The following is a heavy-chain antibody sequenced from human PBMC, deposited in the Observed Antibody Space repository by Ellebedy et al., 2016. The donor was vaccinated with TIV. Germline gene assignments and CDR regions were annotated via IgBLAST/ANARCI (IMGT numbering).Heavy chain of an antibody. V-gene: IGHV5-10-1*01. CDR2: IAPSDSYT. Sequence: GGSLRLSXKGSGYSFTSYWISWVRQMPGKGLEWMGTIAPSDSYTSYSPSFQGHVTISADKSISTAYLPWSSLKASDTAIYYCARLQKMLRVEDNWFDPWGQGTLVTVSS. CDR1: GYSFTSYW. J-gene: IGHJ5*02. D-gene: IGHD3-10*01. CDR3: ARLQKMLRVEDNWFDP.